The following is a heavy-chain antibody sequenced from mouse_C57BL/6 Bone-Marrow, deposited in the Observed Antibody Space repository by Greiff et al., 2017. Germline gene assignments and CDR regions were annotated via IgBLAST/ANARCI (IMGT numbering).Heavy chain of an antibody. Sequence: EVMLVESGGGLVKPGGSLKLSCAASGFTFSSYTMSWVRQTPEKRLQWVAAFSGGGGNTYYPDSVKGRFTISRDNDKNILYLQMSSLRSENTALYYCSRQVTTVLATKYFDVWGTGTTVTVSS. V-gene: IGHV5-9*01. CDR2: FSGGGGNT. CDR3: SRQVTTVLATKYFDV. CDR1: GFTFSSYT. J-gene: IGHJ1*03. D-gene: IGHD1-1*01.